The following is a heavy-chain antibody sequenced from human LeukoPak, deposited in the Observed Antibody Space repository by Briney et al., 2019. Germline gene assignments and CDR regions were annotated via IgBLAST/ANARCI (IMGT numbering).Heavy chain of an antibody. D-gene: IGHD3-22*01. CDR3: ARDSVWYYYDSSGYYPGAL. Sequence: GASVRVSCKASGYTFSIYGFSWVRQAPGQGLEWMGWISAYNGNTNYAQKLQGRVTMTTDTSTSTAYMELRSLRSDDTAVYYCARDSVWYYYDSSGYYPGALWGQGTLVTVSS. V-gene: IGHV1-18*01. CDR1: GYTFSIYG. J-gene: IGHJ4*02. CDR2: ISAYNGNT.